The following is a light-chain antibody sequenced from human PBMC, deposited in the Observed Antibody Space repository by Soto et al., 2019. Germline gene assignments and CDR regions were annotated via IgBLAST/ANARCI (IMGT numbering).Light chain of an antibody. Sequence: EIVLTQSPATLSLSPGERDTLSCRASQSLSKYLAWYQQKPGHAPRLLIYEASNRASGIPARFSGSGSGTDFPLTISGPEPEDFAVYYCQQRRNWRGTFGGGTTVEI. V-gene: IGKV3-11*01. J-gene: IGKJ4*01. CDR1: QSLSKY. CDR2: EAS. CDR3: QQRRNWRGT.